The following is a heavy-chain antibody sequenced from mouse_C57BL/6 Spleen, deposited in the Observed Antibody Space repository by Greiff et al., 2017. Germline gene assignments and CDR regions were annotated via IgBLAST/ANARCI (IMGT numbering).Heavy chain of an antibody. CDR2: IYPGDGDT. V-gene: IGHV1-82*01. Sequence: QVQLQQSGPELVKPGASVKISCKASGYAFSSSWMNWVKQRPGKGLEWIGRIYPGDGDTNYNGKFKGKATLTADKSSSTAYMQLSSLTSEDSAVYYCARYFDYDGGNYFDDWGQGTTLTVSS. CDR1: GYAFSSSW. D-gene: IGHD2-4*01. J-gene: IGHJ2*01. CDR3: ARYFDYDGGNYFDD.